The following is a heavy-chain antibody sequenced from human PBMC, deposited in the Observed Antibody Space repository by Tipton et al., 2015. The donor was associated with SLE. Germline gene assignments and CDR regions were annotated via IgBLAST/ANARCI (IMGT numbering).Heavy chain of an antibody. CDR1: GFIFSSYS. V-gene: IGHV3-21*01. D-gene: IGHD3-10*01. Sequence: SLRLSCAASGFIFSSYSMNWVRQAPGKGLEWVASISSSSSYIYYTDSVKGRFTISRDNAKNSLYLQMNSLRAEDTAVYYCAREVSSVVRGVIRYWGQGTLVTVSS. CDR2: ISSSSSYI. CDR3: AREVSSVVRGVIRY. J-gene: IGHJ4*02.